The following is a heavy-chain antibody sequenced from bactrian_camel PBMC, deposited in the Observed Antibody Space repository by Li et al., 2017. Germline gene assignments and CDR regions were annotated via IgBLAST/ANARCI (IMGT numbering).Heavy chain of an antibody. CDR1: QFIEVSYC. Sequence: HVQLVESGGGSVQAGGSLRLSCAAAQFIEVSYCMAWFRQAPGKEREAVAGIWSGGDSRSYADSVKGRFTVSHDKTKNTMYLQMNSLKPEDTAMYYCAATSYGLILSCSAALADFGYWGQGTQVTVS. CDR3: AATSYGLILSCSAALADFGY. V-gene: IGHV3S26*01. D-gene: IGHD3*01. CDR2: IWSGGDSR. J-gene: IGHJ6*01.